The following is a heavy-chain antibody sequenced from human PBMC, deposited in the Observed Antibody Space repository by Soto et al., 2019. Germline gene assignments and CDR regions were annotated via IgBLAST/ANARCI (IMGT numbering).Heavy chain of an antibody. V-gene: IGHV4-39*01. CDR2: IYYSGST. J-gene: IGHJ4*02. D-gene: IGHD3-10*01. CDR1: GGSISSSSYY. CDR3: ARQTSAYGSGSQFDY. Sequence: QLQLQESGPGLVKPSETLSLTCTVSGGSISSSSYYWGWIRQPPGKGLEWIGSIYYSGSTYYNPSLKSRVTISVDTSKNQFSLKRSSVTAADTAVYYCARQTSAYGSGSQFDYWGQGTLVTVSS.